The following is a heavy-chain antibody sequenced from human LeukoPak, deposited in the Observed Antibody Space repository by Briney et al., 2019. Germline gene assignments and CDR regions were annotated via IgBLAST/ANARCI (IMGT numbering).Heavy chain of an antibody. CDR3: TRGTGLSYGSPDY. D-gene: IGHD5-18*01. Sequence: GGSLRLSCAASGFTFSSYAMHWVRQAPGKGLEWVAVISYDGSNKYYADSVKGRFTISRDNSKNTLYLQMNSLRAEDTAVYYCTRGTGLSYGSPDYWGQGTLVTVSS. CDR1: GFTFSSYA. J-gene: IGHJ4*02. CDR2: ISYDGSNK. V-gene: IGHV3-30-3*01.